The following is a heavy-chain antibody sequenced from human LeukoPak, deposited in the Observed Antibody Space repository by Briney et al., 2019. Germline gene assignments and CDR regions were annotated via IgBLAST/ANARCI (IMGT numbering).Heavy chain of an antibody. CDR3: AKCRSESIAAAGNH. D-gene: IGHD6-13*01. CDR2: IKQDGSDK. V-gene: IGHV3-7*03. CDR1: GFTFTKYW. Sequence: GGSLRLSCAASGFTFTKYWMTWVRQAPGKGLEWVGNIKQDGSDKNYMDSVKGRFTISRDNSKNTLYLEINSLRAEDTAIYYCAKCRSESIAAAGNHWGQGTLVIVSS. J-gene: IGHJ4*02.